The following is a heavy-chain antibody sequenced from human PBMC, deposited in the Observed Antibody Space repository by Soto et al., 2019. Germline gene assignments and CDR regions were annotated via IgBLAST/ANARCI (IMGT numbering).Heavy chain of an antibody. CDR3: ARDYDCSGDY. D-gene: IGHD3-22*01. Sequence: QLQLQESGPGLVKPSETLSLTCTVSGGSISTSSYYWGWIRQPPGKGLEWIGSIYYSGSTYYNPSRKSRVTISVDTSKTQFSLTLSSVTAADTAVYYCARDYDCSGDYWGQGTLVTVSS. J-gene: IGHJ4*02. V-gene: IGHV4-39*01. CDR2: IYYSGST. CDR1: GGSISTSSYY.